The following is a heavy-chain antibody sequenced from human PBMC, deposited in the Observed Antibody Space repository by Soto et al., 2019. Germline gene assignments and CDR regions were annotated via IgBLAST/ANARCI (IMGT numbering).Heavy chain of an antibody. V-gene: IGHV3-23*01. CDR2: ISGSGGST. J-gene: IGHJ5*02. CDR1: GFTFSSYA. Sequence: PGGSLRLSCAASGFTFSSYAMSWVRQAPGKGLEWVSAISGSGGSTYYADSVKGRFTISRDNSKDTLYLQMNSLRAEDAAVYYCAKVRDSSGYKFDPWGQGTLVTVSS. CDR3: AKVRDSSGYKFDP. D-gene: IGHD3-22*01.